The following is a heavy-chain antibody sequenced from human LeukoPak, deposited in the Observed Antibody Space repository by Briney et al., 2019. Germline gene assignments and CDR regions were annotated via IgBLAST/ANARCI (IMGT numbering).Heavy chain of an antibody. CDR1: GFTFSSYS. CDR3: ARVNDYVWGSYRYIPYFDY. V-gene: IGHV3-30-3*01. D-gene: IGHD3-16*02. CDR2: ISYGGINK. J-gene: IGHJ4*02. Sequence: GGSLRLSCAASGFTFSSYSMHWVRQAPGKGLEWVAVISYGGINKYYAHSVKGRFTISRDNSKNTLYLQMNSLRAEDTAVYYCARVNDYVWGSYRYIPYFDYWGQGTLVTVSS.